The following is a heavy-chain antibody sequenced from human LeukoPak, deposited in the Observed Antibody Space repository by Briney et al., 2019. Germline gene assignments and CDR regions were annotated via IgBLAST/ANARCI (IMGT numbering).Heavy chain of an antibody. CDR3: ARNKTSGALDY. CDR1: GYSVISGNY. V-gene: IGHV4-38-2*01. CDR2: IYHSGST. J-gene: IGHJ4*02. Sequence: SATLSLTCAVFGYSVISGNYWGWLRQPPGKGLEWIGSIYHSGSTYYNPSLKSRVTISVDPSKNQFSLRLTSMTATDTAVYYCARNKTSGALDYWGQGTLVTVSS. D-gene: IGHD1/OR15-1a*01.